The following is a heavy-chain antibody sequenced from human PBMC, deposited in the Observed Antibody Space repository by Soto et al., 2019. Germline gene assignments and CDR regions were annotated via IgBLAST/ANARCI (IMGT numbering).Heavy chain of an antibody. J-gene: IGHJ6*02. D-gene: IGHD6-19*01. CDR1: GFTFNSYG. Sequence: QIQLVESGGGVVQPGRSLRLSCTASGFTFNSYGFNWVRQAPGKGLERVAVIWYDGNTKYYADSVKGRFTISRDNLRSTVYLQMNSLTAEDTAVYYCARPLVAPVAGPYYYGMDVWGQWTTVTVSS. CDR3: ARPLVAPVAGPYYYGMDV. CDR2: IWYDGNTK. V-gene: IGHV3-33*01.